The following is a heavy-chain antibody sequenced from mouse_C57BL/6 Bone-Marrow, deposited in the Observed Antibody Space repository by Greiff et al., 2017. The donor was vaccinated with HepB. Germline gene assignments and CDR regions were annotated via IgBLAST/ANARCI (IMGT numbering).Heavy chain of an antibody. CDR3: ARAGDGPAWFAY. J-gene: IGHJ3*01. D-gene: IGHD2-3*01. V-gene: IGHV1-4*01. CDR1: GYTFTSYT. CDR2: INPSSGYT. Sequence: QVQLQQSGAELARPGASVKMSCKASGYTFTSYTMHWVKQRPGQGLEWIGYINPSSGYTKYNQKFKDKATLTADKSSSTAYMPLSSLTSEDAAVYYCARAGDGPAWFAYWGQGTLVTVAA.